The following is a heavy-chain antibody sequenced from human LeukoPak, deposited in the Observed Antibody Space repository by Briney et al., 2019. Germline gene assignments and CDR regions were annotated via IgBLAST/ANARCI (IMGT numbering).Heavy chain of an antibody. V-gene: IGHV3-7*04. CDR2: IKQDGSEK. J-gene: IGHJ4*02. CDR1: GFTFSTYW. Sequence: GGSLRLSCAASGFTFSTYWMSWVRRAPGKGLEWVANIKQDGSEKYYVDSVKGRFTISRDNANNSLFLQMNSLRAEDTAVYFCARDVHLDYWGQGTRVTVSS. CDR3: ARDVHLDY.